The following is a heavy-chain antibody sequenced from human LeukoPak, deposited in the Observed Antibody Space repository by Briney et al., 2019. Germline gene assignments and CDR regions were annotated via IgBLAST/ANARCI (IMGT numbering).Heavy chain of an antibody. D-gene: IGHD4-17*01. CDR1: GFTFSSYA. CDR3: AKVTSDYVYYYGMDV. V-gene: IGHV3-23*01. J-gene: IGHJ6*02. Sequence: PGGSLRLSCAASGFTFSSYAMSWVRQAPGKGLEWVSAISGSGGSTYYADSVKGRFTISRDNSKNTLYLQMNSLRAEGTAVYYCAKVTSDYVYYYGMDVWGQGTTVTVSS. CDR2: ISGSGGST.